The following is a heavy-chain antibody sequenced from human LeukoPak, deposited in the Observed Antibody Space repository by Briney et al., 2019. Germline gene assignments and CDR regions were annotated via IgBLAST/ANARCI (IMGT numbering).Heavy chain of an antibody. D-gene: IGHD3-22*01. J-gene: IGHJ4*02. Sequence: SETLSLTCSVSGDSIGTYYWNWFRQPPGKGPEWIGYMSYSGDTAYNPSLKSRVTVSLDTSKSQLSLKLTSVTAADTAVYYCARGSDSHAWRLGSWGQGTLVTVSS. CDR3: ARGSDSHAWRLGS. CDR2: MSYSGDT. V-gene: IGHV4-59*01. CDR1: GDSIGTYY.